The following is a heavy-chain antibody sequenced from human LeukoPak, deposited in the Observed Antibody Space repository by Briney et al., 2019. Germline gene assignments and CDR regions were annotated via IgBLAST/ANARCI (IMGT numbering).Heavy chain of an antibody. CDR3: AKPLRGGPRPADAFDI. CDR2: ISYDGSNK. V-gene: IGHV3-30*18. J-gene: IGHJ3*02. D-gene: IGHD2-15*01. Sequence: QPGRSLRLSCAASGFIFNNYGMHWVRQAPGKGLEWVAVISYDGSNKYYADSVKGRFTISRDNSKNTLYLQMNSLRAEDTAVYYCAKPLRGGPRPADAFDIWGQGTMVTVSS. CDR1: GFIFNNYG.